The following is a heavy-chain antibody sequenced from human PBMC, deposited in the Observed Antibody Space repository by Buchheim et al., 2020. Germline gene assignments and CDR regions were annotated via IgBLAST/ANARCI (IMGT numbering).Heavy chain of an antibody. CDR2: IKKDASER. CDR3: AREDGESRGMDV. V-gene: IGHV3-7*03. J-gene: IGHJ6*01. CDR1: GFTFSNYW. D-gene: IGHD4-17*01. Sequence: EVQLVDSGGGLVQPGGSLRLSCAASGFTFSNYWMSWVRQAPGKGLEWVANIKKDASERNYVDSVKGRFTISRDNAKNSLYLQMNSLRAEDTGVYYCAREDGESRGMDVWGPGTT.